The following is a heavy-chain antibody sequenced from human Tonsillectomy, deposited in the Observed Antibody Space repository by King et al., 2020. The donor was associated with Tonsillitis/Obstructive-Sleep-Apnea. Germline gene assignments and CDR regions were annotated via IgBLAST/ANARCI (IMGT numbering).Heavy chain of an antibody. CDR2: IIPIFGTA. CDR3: ARDMGDERYCSGGSCYNWFDP. Sequence: QLVQSGAEVKKPGSSVKVSCKASGGTFSSYAISWVRQAPGQGLEWMGGIIPIFGTANYAQKFQGRVTITADESTSTAYMELSSLRSEDTAVYYCARDMGDERYCSGGSCYNWFDPWGQGTLVTVSS. CDR1: GGTFSSYA. V-gene: IGHV1-69*12. D-gene: IGHD2-15*01. J-gene: IGHJ5*02.